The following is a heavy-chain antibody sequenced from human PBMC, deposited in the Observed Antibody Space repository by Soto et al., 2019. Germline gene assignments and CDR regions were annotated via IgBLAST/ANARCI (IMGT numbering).Heavy chain of an antibody. D-gene: IGHD3-10*01. J-gene: IGHJ4*02. CDR1: GGSTSDFF. V-gene: IGHV4-59*01. CDR2: VYYLGST. CDR3: ARDGYDGSGSPYPAY. Sequence: PSETLSLTCSVSGGSTSDFFWSWIRQSPERGLEWIGYVYYLGSTDYNPSPKSRVTISVDTSKRQFSLRLSSVTAADAAIYYCARDGYDGSGSPYPAYWGPGTQVTVSS.